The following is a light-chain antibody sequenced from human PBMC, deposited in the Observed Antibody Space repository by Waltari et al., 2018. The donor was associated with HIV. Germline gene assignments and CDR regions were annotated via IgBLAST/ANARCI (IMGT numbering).Light chain of an antibody. CDR3: QSYDSSLSGWV. V-gene: IGLV1-40*01. Sequence: QSVLTQPPSVSGAPGQRVTIPCTGSSPTIGAGSDVHRYQQLPGTAPKLLIYGNSNRPSGVPDRFSGSKSGTSASLAITGLQAEDEADYYCQSYDSSLSGWVFGGGTKLTVL. CDR1: SPTIGAGSD. J-gene: IGLJ3*02. CDR2: GNS.